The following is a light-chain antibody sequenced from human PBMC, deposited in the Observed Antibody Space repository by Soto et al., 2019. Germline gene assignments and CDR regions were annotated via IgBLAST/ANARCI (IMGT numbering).Light chain of an antibody. J-gene: IGKJ5*01. CDR1: QSVSSN. CDR3: QQYNDWPLFT. Sequence: EIVMTQSPATLSVSPGETATLSCRASQSVSSNLAWYQQKPGQAPRLLIYTRATGIPARFSGSGSGTEFTLTISGLQSEDFAVYSCQQYNDWPLFTFGQGTRLEIK. V-gene: IGKV3-15*01.